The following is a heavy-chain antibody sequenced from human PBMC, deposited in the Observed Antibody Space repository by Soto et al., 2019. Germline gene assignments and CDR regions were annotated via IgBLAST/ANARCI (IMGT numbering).Heavy chain of an antibody. Sequence: QLQLQESGPGLVKPSETLSLTCTVSGGSISSSSSSWGWIRQPPGKGLEWLGIISYSGSTYYSPSLEIRVPISVDASKNLFPLHLSSVTAADTAVYYCARTYVTDVVVVPASKDYMDVWGKGTTVTVSS. CDR3: ARTYVTDVVVVPASKDYMDV. CDR2: ISYSGST. D-gene: IGHD2-2*01. J-gene: IGHJ6*03. V-gene: IGHV4-39*01. CDR1: GGSISSSSSS.